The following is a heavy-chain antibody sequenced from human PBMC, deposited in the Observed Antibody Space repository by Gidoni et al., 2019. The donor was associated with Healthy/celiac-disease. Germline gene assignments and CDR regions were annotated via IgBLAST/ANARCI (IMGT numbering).Heavy chain of an antibody. CDR3: ARSPAYDYIWGSYRPQSHFDY. Sequence: QVQLVESGGGVVQPGRSLRLPSAASGFTFRSYVMHWVRQAPGKGLEWVAVIWYDGSNKYYADSVKGRFTISRDNSKNTLYLQMNSLRAEDTAVYYCARSPAYDYIWGSYRPQSHFDYWGQGTLVTVSS. D-gene: IGHD3-16*02. CDR2: IWYDGSNK. J-gene: IGHJ4*02. CDR1: GFTFRSYV. V-gene: IGHV3-33*01.